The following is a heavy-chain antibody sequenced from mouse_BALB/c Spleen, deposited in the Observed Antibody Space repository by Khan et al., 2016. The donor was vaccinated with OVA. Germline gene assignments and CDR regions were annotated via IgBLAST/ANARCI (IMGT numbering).Heavy chain of an antibody. J-gene: IGHJ4*01. D-gene: IGHD1-1*02. CDR2: INTYTGEP. Sequence: QIQLVQSGHELKKPGETVKISCKASGYTFTTYGMNWVKQAPGKGLKWMGWINTYTGEPTYVDDFKGRFAFSLETSASTAYLQINNLKNEDTATYFCARVGYSGTMDYWGQGTSVTVSS. CDR1: GYTFTTYG. V-gene: IGHV9-3-1*01. CDR3: ARVGYSGTMDY.